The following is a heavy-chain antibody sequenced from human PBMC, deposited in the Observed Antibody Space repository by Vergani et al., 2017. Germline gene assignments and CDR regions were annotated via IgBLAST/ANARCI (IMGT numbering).Heavy chain of an antibody. CDR1: GFTFSSYG. CDR2: IRYDGSNK. J-gene: IGHJ4*02. Sequence: QVQLVESGGGVVQPGGSLRLSCAASGFTFSSYGMHWVRQAPGKGLEWVAFIRYDGSNKYYADSVKGRFTISRDNSKNTLYLQMNSLRAEDTAVYYCARGQFYCSSTSCYPSYFDYWGQGTLVTVSS. V-gene: IGHV3-30*02. D-gene: IGHD2-2*01. CDR3: ARGQFYCSSTSCYPSYFDY.